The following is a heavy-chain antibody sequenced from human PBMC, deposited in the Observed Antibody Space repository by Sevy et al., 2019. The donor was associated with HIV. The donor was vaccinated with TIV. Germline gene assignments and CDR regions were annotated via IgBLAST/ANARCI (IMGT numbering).Heavy chain of an antibody. Sequence: GGSLRLSCAASGFTFSSYSMNWVRQAPGKGLEWVSSIRSSSSYIYYADSVKGRLTISRDSAKNSLYLQMNSLRAEDTAVYYCARDSHIENYYYYYGMDVWGQGTTVTVSS. V-gene: IGHV3-21*01. CDR1: GFTFSSYS. CDR2: IRSSSSYI. J-gene: IGHJ6*02. CDR3: ARDSHIENYYYYYGMDV.